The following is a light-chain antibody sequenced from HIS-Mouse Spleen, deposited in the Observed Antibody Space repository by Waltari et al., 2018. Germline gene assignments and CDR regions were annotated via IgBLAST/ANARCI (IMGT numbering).Light chain of an antibody. J-gene: IGLJ2*01. CDR2: EDS. CDR1: ALRKKY. Sequence: SYELTQPPSVSVSPGQTARITCSGDALRKKYAYWYQQKSGQAPVLVIYEDSKRPSGSPERFSGSSSGTMATLTISGAQVEDEADYYCYSTDSSGNHRVFGGGTKLTVL. CDR3: YSTDSSGNHRV. V-gene: IGLV3-10*01.